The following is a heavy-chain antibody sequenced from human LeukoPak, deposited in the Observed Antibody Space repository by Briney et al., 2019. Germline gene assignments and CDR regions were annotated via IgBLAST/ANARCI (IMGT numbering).Heavy chain of an antibody. D-gene: IGHD3-16*02. J-gene: IGHJ4*02. CDR2: MNPNSGNT. Sequence: ASVKVSCKASGYTFTSYDINWVRQATGQGPEWMGWMNPNSGNTGYAQKFWGRVSITRNTSISTAYMELSSLISEDTAVYYCARLGELSSDDYWGQGTPVTVSS. CDR3: ARLGELSSDDY. CDR1: GYTFTSYD. V-gene: IGHV1-8*03.